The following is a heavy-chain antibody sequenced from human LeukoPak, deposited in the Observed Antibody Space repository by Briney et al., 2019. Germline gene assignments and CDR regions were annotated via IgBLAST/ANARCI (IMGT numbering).Heavy chain of an antibody. CDR1: GASISSYY. V-gene: IGHV4-59*08. D-gene: IGHD3-10*01. J-gene: IGHJ4*02. Sequence: SETLSLTCTVSGASISSYYWSWIRQPPGKGLEWIGCIYDSGTTYYNPSLKSRVTISMDTSKNQLSLKLSSVTAADTAVFYCARHFYGSGSYNWGQGTLVTVSS. CDR2: IYDSGTT. CDR3: ARHFYGSGSYN.